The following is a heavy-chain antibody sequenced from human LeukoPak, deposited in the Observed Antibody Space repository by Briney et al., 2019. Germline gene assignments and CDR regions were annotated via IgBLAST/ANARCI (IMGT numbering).Heavy chain of an antibody. J-gene: IGHJ4*02. D-gene: IGHD5-18*01. CDR2: ISGSGGST. CDR1: GFTFSGYA. Sequence: PGGSLRLSCAASGFTFSGYAMSWVRRAPGKGLEWVSAISGSGGSTYYADSVKGRFTISRDNSKNTLYLQMNSLRAEDTAVYYCANSAGQLWFFLDYWGQGTLVTVSS. CDR3: ANSAGQLWFFLDY. V-gene: IGHV3-23*01.